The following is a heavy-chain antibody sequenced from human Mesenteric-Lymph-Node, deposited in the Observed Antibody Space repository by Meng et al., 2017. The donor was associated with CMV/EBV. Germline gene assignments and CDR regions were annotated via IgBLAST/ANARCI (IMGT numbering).Heavy chain of an antibody. Sequence: GGSLRLSCAASGFTFSTYDMHWVRQAPGKGLEWVSSIGTLGDTCCPDSVRGRFTISRENAKNSLFLQMNSLRVGDTAVYYCGTITKYYYGLRSPGEIDYWGQGTLVTVSS. CDR2: IGTLGDT. J-gene: IGHJ4*02. D-gene: IGHD3-10*01. CDR3: GTITKYYYGLRSPGEIDY. V-gene: IGHV3-13*01. CDR1: GFTFSTYD.